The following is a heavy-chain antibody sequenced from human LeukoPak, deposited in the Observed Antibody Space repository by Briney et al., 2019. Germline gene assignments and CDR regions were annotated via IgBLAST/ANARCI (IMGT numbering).Heavy chain of an antibody. V-gene: IGHV3-74*01. CDR3: ARDRRVVGATRAFDI. CDR1: GFIFRSNW. Sequence: GGSLRLSCAASGFIFRSNWMHWVRQAPGKGLVWVSRINEDGSTTNHADSVKGRFTISRDNVKNTLYMEMNSLRAEDTAVYYCARDRRVVGATRAFDIWGQGTMVTVSS. J-gene: IGHJ3*02. D-gene: IGHD1-26*01. CDR2: INEDGSTT.